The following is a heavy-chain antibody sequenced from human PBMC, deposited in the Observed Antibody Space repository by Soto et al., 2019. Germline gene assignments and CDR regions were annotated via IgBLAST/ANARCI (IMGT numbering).Heavy chain of an antibody. CDR2: IIPMFGTA. D-gene: IGHD5-18*01. Sequence: QVQLVQSGAEVKQPESSVKVSCKAPGGTFSTYAIRWVRQAPGQGLEWMGGIIPMFGTANYAQRFQDRVTITADESTNTVYMELSSLRSEDTAVYFCASGIQLWLRRINNGYSGWGQGTLVTVSS. CDR1: GGTFSTYA. CDR3: ASGIQLWLRRINNGYSG. J-gene: IGHJ4*02. V-gene: IGHV1-69*12.